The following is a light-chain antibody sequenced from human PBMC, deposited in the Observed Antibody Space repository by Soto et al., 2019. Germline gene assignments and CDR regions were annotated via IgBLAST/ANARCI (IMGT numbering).Light chain of an antibody. Sequence: QSVLTQPASVSGSPGQSITISCTGTSSDVGGYNYVSWYQQHPGKAPKLMIYEVSSRPSGVSNRFSGSKSGNTASLTISGLQSEDEADYYCAAWDDSLNWVFGGGTKVTVL. CDR3: AAWDDSLNWV. CDR2: EVS. CDR1: SSDVGGYNY. V-gene: IGLV2-14*01. J-gene: IGLJ3*02.